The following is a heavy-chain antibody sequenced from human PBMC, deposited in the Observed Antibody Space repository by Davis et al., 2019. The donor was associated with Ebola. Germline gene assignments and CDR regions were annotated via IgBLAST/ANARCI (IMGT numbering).Heavy chain of an antibody. V-gene: IGHV1-69*13. CDR1: GYTFTSYG. D-gene: IGHD4-17*01. CDR2: IIPIFGTA. CDR3: ARDYGDYEGY. Sequence: SVKVSCKASGYTFTSYGISWVRQAPGQGLEWMGGIIPIFGTANYAQKFQGRVTITADESTSTAYMELSSLRSEDTAVYYCARDYGDYEGYWGQGTLVTVSS. J-gene: IGHJ4*02.